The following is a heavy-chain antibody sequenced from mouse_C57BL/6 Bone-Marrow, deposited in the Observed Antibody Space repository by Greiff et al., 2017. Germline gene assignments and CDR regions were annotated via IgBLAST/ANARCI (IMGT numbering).Heavy chain of an antibody. CDR1: EYEFPSHD. V-gene: IGHV5-2*01. J-gene: IGHJ1*03. CDR2: INSDGGST. CDR3: ARLGGNYEGYWYFDV. D-gene: IGHD2-1*01. Sequence: EVQLVESGGGLVQPGESLKLSCESNEYEFPSHDMSWVRKTPEKRLELVAAINSDGGSTYYPDTMERRFIISRDNTKKTLYLQMSSLRSEDTALYYCARLGGNYEGYWYFDVWGTGTTVTVSS.